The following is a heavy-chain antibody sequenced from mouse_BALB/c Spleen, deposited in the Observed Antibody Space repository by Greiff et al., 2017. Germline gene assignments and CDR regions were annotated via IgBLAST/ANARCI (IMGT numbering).Heavy chain of an antibody. J-gene: IGHJ2*01. CDR2: INPYNDGT. Sequence: EVQLQQSGPELVKPGASVKMSCKASGYTFTSYVMHWVKQKPGQGLEWIGYINPYNDGTKYNEKSKGKATLTSDKSSSTAYMELSSLTSEDSAVYYCAPAYYGNLGIWYFDYWGQGTTLTVSS. CDR1: GYTFTSYV. CDR3: APAYYGNLGIWYFDY. D-gene: IGHD2-10*01. V-gene: IGHV1-14*01.